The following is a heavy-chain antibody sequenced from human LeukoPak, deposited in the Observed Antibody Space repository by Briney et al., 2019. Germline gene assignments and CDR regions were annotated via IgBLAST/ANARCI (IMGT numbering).Heavy chain of an antibody. V-gene: IGHV3-11*06. J-gene: IGHJ3*02. CDR2: ISSSSSYI. CDR3: ARADSSGYYLVGGFDI. D-gene: IGHD3-22*01. Sequence: KPGGSLRLSCAASGFTFSDYYMSWIRQAPGKGLEWVSYISSSSSYIYFADSVKGRFTVSRDNAKNSLNLQMNSLRAEDTAVYYCARADSSGYYLVGGFDIWGQGTMVTVSS. CDR1: GFTFSDYY.